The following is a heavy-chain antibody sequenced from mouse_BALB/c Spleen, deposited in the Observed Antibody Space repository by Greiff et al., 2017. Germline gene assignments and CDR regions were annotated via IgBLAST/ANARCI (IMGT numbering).Heavy chain of an antibody. D-gene: IGHD2-3*01. Sequence: VHVKQSGPELVKPGASVKMSCKASGYTFTSYVMHWVKQKPGQGLEWIGYINPYNDGTKYNEKFKGKATLTSDKSSSTAYMELSSLTSEDSAVYYCAREAIYDGYYWFAYWGQGTLVTVSA. CDR3: AREAIYDGYYWFAY. CDR1: GYTFTSYV. CDR2: INPYNDGT. J-gene: IGHJ3*01. V-gene: IGHV1-14*01.